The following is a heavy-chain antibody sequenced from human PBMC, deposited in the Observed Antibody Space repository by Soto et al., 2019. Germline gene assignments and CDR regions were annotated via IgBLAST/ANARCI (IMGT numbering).Heavy chain of an antibody. Sequence: SETLSLSCSVSGGSIRNYYWSWIRQPPGKGLEWIGSVYESGVTNYNPSLESRVIISIDTSKNQFSLNLTSVTAADTAVYYCARLGGYYQSFDQWGQGSLVTVSS. D-gene: IGHD3-22*01. CDR1: GGSIRNYY. V-gene: IGHV4-59*08. CDR3: ARLGGYYQSFDQ. CDR2: VYESGVT. J-gene: IGHJ4*02.